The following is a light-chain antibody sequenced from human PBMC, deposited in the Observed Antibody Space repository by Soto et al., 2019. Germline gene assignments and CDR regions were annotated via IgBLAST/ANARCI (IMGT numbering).Light chain of an antibody. Sequence: QSALTQTPSVSGSPGQSVTISCTGTSSDIGANNRDSWHQQSPGTAPQLLIYEVSIRPSGVPDRFSGSKSGNTASLTISGLQAEDEAYYYCGSFTSDPFVFGGGTKLTVL. J-gene: IGLJ2*01. CDR1: SSDIGANNR. V-gene: IGLV2-18*02. CDR2: EVS. CDR3: GSFTSDPFV.